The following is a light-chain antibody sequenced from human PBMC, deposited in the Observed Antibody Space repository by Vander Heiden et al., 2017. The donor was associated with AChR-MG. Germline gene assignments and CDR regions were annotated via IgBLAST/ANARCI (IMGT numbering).Light chain of an antibody. CDR2: PAS. J-gene: IGKJ4*01. CDR3: QQGHSFPLS. Sequence: DIQMTQSPSSVSASTRDRVTITCRASQVISSWLAWYQQKPGEAPKLLIYPASTLQSGVPSRFSGNGSGTDFTLTINSLRPEDSATYYCQQGHSFPLSFGGGTKVEIK. CDR1: QVISSW. V-gene: IGKV1D-12*01.